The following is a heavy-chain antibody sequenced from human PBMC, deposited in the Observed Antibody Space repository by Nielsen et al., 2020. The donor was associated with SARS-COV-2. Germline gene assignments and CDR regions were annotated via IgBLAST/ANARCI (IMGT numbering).Heavy chain of an antibody. J-gene: IGHJ4*02. V-gene: IGHV5-51*01. CDR2: IYPGDSET. D-gene: IGHD2-2*01. Sequence: KVSCKASGYTFTSHLLGWVRQMPGKGLEWMGNIYPGDSETRYNPSFQGQVTIAADKSISTVYLQWSSLKASDTAMYYCARRETFDSRNRYCSSTSCPTPFDYWGQGTLVTVSS. CDR1: GYTFTSHL. CDR3: ARRETFDSRNRYCSSTSCPTPFDY.